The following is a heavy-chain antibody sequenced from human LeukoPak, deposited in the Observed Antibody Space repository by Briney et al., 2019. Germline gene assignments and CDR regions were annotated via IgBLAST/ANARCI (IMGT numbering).Heavy chain of an antibody. CDR3: ARPNYGSADY. CDR2: IYPDDSRT. D-gene: IGHD3-10*01. Sequence: GESLKISCKGSGYSFTSYWIGWVRQMPGKGLEWMGIIYPDDSRTKYSPSFQGRVTMSVDKSISTAYLQWSSLKASDTAIYYCARPNYGSADYWGQGTLLTVSS. CDR1: GYSFTSYW. V-gene: IGHV5-51*01. J-gene: IGHJ4*02.